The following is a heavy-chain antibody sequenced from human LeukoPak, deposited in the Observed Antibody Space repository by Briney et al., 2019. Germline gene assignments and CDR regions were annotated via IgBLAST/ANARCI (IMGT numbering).Heavy chain of an antibody. J-gene: IGHJ4*02. CDR2: ISHDGSNR. Sequence: PGRSLRLSCAASGFTFSGSAIHWVRQAPGKGLEWVAVISHDGSNRYYADSVKGRFTISRDNSNNMINLQINSLTVDDTAIYYCAGSIAMVNTFFDSWGPGTLVTVSS. V-gene: IGHV3-30*14. CDR1: GFTFSGSA. CDR3: AGSIAMVNTFFDS. D-gene: IGHD3-22*01.